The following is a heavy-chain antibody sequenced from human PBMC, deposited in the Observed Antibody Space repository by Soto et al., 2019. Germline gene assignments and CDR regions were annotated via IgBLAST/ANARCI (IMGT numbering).Heavy chain of an antibody. Sequence: QVQLVQSGAEVKKPGSSVKVSCKASGGTFSSYTISWVRQAPGQGLEWMGRIIPILGIANYAQKFQGRVTITADKSTSTADMETSSLRSEDPAVYYCARVGPYYYDSSGYEDYYYYGIDVWGQGTTVTVSS. CDR1: GGTFSSYT. CDR2: IIPILGIA. V-gene: IGHV1-69*02. D-gene: IGHD3-22*01. J-gene: IGHJ6*02. CDR3: ARVGPYYYDSSGYEDYYYYGIDV.